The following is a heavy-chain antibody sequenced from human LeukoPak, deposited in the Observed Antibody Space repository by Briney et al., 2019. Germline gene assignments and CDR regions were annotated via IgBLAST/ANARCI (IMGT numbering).Heavy chain of an antibody. D-gene: IGHD2-2*01. CDR1: GGSLTAHY. CDR2: IYYSGRT. V-gene: IGHV4-59*11. J-gene: IGHJ5*01. Sequence: SETLSLTCTVSGGSLTAHYWSWIRQPPGKELEWIGFIYYSGRTQYNPSLKSRVTMSVGTSKTHFSLRLSSVTAADAAVYYCARAVVPADEKNWFDSWGQGIWVTVSS. CDR3: ARAVVPADEKNWFDS.